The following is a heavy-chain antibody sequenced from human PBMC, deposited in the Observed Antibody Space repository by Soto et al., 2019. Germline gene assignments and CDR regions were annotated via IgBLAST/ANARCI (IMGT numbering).Heavy chain of an antibody. CDR2: IYYSGST. CDR1: GGSISSSSYY. V-gene: IGHV4-39*01. J-gene: IGHJ6*03. Sequence: QLQLQESGPGLVKPSETLSLTCTVSGGSISSSSYYWGWIRQPPGKGLEWIGSIYYSGSTYYNPSLKSRVTISVDTSKNQFSLKLSSVTAADTAVYYCARIRRNDYSNYGGRGYMDVWGKGTTVTVSS. CDR3: ARIRRNDYSNYGGRGYMDV. D-gene: IGHD4-4*01.